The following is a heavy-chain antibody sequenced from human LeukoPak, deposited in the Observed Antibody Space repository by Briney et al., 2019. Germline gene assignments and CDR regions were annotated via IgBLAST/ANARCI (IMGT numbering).Heavy chain of an antibody. J-gene: IGHJ5*02. V-gene: IGHV6-1*01. D-gene: IGHD2-21*01. CDR3: AKGAGDTNWFDP. CDR1: GDSVSSNTAA. Sequence: SQTLSLTCAISGDSVSSNTAAWHWIRQSPSRGLEWLGRTYYRSKWFNHYALSVKSRIIINPDTSKNQFSLHLNSETPEDTAVYYCAKGAGDTNWFDPWGQGTLVTVSS. CDR2: TYYRSKWFN.